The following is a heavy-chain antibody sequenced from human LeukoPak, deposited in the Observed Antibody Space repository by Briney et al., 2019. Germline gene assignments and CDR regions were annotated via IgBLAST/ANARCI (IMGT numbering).Heavy chain of an antibody. J-gene: IGHJ3*02. Sequence: ASVKVSCNASGYTFTSYYMHWVRQAPGQGLEWMGIINPSGGSTSYAQKFQGRVTMTRDTSTSTVYMELSSLRSEDTAVYYCARVGYPYAFDIWGQGTMVTVSS. CDR2: INPSGGST. CDR1: GYTFTSYY. D-gene: IGHD2-15*01. V-gene: IGHV1-46*01. CDR3: ARVGYPYAFDI.